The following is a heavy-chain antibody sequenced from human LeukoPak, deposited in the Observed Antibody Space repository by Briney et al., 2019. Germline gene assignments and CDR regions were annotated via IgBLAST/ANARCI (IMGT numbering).Heavy chain of an antibody. CDR1: GFTFSDHH. CDR2: IRNKANSYTT. Sequence: PGGSLRLSCAVSGFTFSDHHMDWVRQAPGKGLEWVGRIRNKANSYTTEYAASVKGRFTVSRDDSKNSLYLQLNSLKTEDTAVYYCPKSPVGNVLDSWGQGTLVTVSS. J-gene: IGHJ5*01. CDR3: PKSPVGNVLDS. D-gene: IGHD2-8*01. V-gene: IGHV3-72*01.